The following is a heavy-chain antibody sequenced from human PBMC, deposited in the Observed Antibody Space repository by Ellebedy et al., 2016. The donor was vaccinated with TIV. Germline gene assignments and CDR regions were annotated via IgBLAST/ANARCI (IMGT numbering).Heavy chain of an antibody. Sequence: GGSLRLSXAASGFTFSSYAMSWVRQAPGKGLEWVSAISGSGGSTYYADSVKGRFTISRDNSKNTLYLQMNSLRAEDTAVYYCAKDEGVAGTGFVYWGQGTLVTVSS. J-gene: IGHJ4*02. CDR3: AKDEGVAGTGFVY. CDR1: GFTFSSYA. D-gene: IGHD6-19*01. CDR2: ISGSGGST. V-gene: IGHV3-23*01.